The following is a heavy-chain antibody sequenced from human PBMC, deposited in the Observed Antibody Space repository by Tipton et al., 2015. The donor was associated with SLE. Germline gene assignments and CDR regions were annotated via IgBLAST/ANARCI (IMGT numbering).Heavy chain of an antibody. CDR3: ARDGAGAFDI. Sequence: LRLSCTVSGGSISNYYWSWIRQPAGKGLEWIGRIYTSGSTTYNPSLKSRVTMSVDTSKNQFSLKLSSVTAADTAVYYCARDGAGAFDIRGQGTMVTVSS. V-gene: IGHV4-4*07. J-gene: IGHJ3*02. D-gene: IGHD6-19*01. CDR2: IYTSGST. CDR1: GGSISNYY.